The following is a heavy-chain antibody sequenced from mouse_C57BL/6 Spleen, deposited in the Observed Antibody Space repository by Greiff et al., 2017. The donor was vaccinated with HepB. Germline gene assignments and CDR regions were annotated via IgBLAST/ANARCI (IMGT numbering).Heavy chain of an antibody. V-gene: IGHV3-6*01. CDR1: GYSITSGYY. Sequence: EVKLQESGPGLVKPSQSLSLTCSVTGYSITSGYYWNWIRQFPGNKLEWMGYISYDGSNNYNPSLKTRISITRDTSKNPFFLKLKSVTTEDTATYYCARSHYYGSSGFAYWGQGTLVTVSA. CDR2: ISYDGSN. CDR3: ARSHYYGSSGFAY. D-gene: IGHD1-1*01. J-gene: IGHJ3*01.